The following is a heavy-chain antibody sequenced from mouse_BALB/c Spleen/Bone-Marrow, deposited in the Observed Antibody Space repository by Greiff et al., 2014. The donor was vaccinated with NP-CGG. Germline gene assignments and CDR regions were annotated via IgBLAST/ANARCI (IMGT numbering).Heavy chain of an antibody. D-gene: IGHD2-14*01. CDR2: ISGYYGDA. CDR1: GYTFTDHA. J-gene: IGHJ4*01. CDR3: ARSGKVRNAMDY. V-gene: IGHV1S137*01. Sequence: QVQLQQPGAKLVRPGVSVKISCKGSGYTFTDHAIHWVKRSHAKSLEWIGVISGYYGDAIYNQKFKGKATMTVDKSSSTAYMELARLTSEDSAIYYCARSGKVRNAMDYWGQGTPATVSS.